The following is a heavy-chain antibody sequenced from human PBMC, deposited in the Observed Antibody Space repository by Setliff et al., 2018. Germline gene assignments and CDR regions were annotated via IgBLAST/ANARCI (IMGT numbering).Heavy chain of an antibody. J-gene: IGHJ4*02. CDR1: GGSFSGYY. D-gene: IGHD2-8*01. Sequence: PSETLSLTCAVYGGSFSGYYWNWIRQHPGKGLEWIGYIYYSGSTYYNPSLKSRVTISVDTSKNQFSLKLSSVTAADTAVYYCASVDIVLMVYALWGQGTLVTVSS. CDR3: ASVDIVLMVYAL. CDR2: IYYSGST. V-gene: IGHV4-31*11.